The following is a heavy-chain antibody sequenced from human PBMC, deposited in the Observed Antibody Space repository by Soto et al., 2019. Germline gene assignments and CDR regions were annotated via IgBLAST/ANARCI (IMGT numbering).Heavy chain of an antibody. V-gene: IGHV4-59*08. CDR1: GGSISSYY. Sequence: SETLSLTCTVSGGSISSYYWSWIRQPPGKGLEWIGYIYYSGSTNYNPSLKSRVTISVDTSKNQFSLKLSSVTAADTAVYYCARLAAPYYGDYVLWWFDYWGQGTLVTVSS. J-gene: IGHJ4*02. CDR2: IYYSGST. CDR3: ARLAAPYYGDYVLWWFDY. D-gene: IGHD4-17*01.